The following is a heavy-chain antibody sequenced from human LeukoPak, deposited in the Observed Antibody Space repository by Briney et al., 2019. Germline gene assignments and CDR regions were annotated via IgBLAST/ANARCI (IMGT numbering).Heavy chain of an antibody. CDR1: GFTFSSYS. Sequence: GGSLRLSCSASGFTFSSYSMHWVRQAPGEGLEWVAAISYDGSNKYYADSVKGRFTISRDNSKNTLYLQMNSLRAEDTAVYYCARDVCSSTSCYHAHDYWGQGTLVTVSS. D-gene: IGHD2-2*01. CDR2: ISYDGSNK. CDR3: ARDVCSSTSCYHAHDY. V-gene: IGHV3-30*03. J-gene: IGHJ4*02.